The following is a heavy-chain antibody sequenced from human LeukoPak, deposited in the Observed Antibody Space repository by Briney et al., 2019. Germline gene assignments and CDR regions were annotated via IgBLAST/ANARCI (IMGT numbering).Heavy chain of an antibody. CDR2: IHYTGTT. Sequence: SETLSLTCTVSGGSISPYYWSWIRQSAGKGLQWIGRIHYTGTTVYYPSLKSRLTMSVDTSKNQFSLKLNSVTAADTAVYYCARLRTSCCIDYWGQGTLVTVSS. CDR1: GGSISPYY. V-gene: IGHV4-4*07. J-gene: IGHJ4*02. CDR3: ARLRTSCCIDY. D-gene: IGHD2-2*01.